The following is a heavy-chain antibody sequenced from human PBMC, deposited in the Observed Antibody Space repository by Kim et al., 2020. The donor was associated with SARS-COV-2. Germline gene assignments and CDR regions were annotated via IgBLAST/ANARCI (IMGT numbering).Heavy chain of an antibody. V-gene: IGHV3-33*01. Sequence: GGSLRLSCAASGFTFSKYGMHWVRQAPGKGLEWVALMWYDGTNQYYADSVKGRFTISRDNSRNTLFLQMSSLRAEDTAVYYCARDGHCSIDSCQFDYWGQGTLVTVSS. D-gene: IGHD2-2*03. CDR2: MWYDGTNQ. J-gene: IGHJ4*02. CDR3: ARDGHCSIDSCQFDY. CDR1: GFTFSKYG.